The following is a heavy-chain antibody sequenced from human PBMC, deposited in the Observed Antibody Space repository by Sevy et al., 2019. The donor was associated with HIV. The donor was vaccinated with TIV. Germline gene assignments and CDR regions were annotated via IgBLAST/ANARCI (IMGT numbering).Heavy chain of an antibody. CDR2: ISYDGSNK. CDR1: GFTFSSYA. CDR3: AGGGGIQLSRVWVY. Sequence: GGSLRLSCAASGFTFSSYAMHWVRQAPGKGLEWVAAISYDGSNKYYADSVKGRFTISRDNSKNTLYLQMNSLRAEDTAVYYCAGGGGIQLSRVWVYWGQGTLVTVSS. J-gene: IGHJ4*02. D-gene: IGHD5-18*01. V-gene: IGHV3-30-3*01.